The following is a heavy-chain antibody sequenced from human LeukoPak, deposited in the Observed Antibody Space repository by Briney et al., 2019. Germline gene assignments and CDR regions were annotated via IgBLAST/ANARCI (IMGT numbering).Heavy chain of an antibody. CDR3: TRDLGNYDSWSGYSIFFDY. CDR2: VNPEDGET. CDR1: GYTFTDYY. V-gene: IGHV1-69-2*01. Sequence: ASVKVSCKVSGYTFTDYYMHWVQQALGKGLEWMGLVNPEDGETIYAEKFQGRVTITADTSTDTAYMELSSLRSEDTAVYYCTRDLGNYDSWSGYSIFFDYWGQGTLVTVSS. J-gene: IGHJ4*02. D-gene: IGHD3-3*01.